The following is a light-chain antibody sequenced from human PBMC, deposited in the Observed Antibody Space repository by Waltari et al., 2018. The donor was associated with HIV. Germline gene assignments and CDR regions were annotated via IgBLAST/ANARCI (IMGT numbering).Light chain of an antibody. CDR1: SSNLGSHT. V-gene: IGLV1-44*01. J-gene: IGLJ2*01. CDR2: STK. Sequence: QSVLTQPPSASGTPGQRVTIPYSGSSSNLGSHTVNWYQQLPGTAPTLLIYSTKQRPSGVPDRFSGSKSGTSASLAISGLQSEDEADYYCAAWDDSLNGPVFGGGTKLTVL. CDR3: AAWDDSLNGPV.